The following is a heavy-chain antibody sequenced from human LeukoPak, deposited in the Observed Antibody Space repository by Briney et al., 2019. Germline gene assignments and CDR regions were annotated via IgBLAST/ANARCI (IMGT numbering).Heavy chain of an antibody. V-gene: IGHV4-34*01. J-gene: IGHJ3*02. Sequence: SETLSLTCAVYGGSFSGYYWSWIRQPPGKGLEWIGEINHSGSTNYTPSLQSRVTLAVDTSKNQFSLKLSSVTAADTAVYYCARGQLGSGWYRFAFDIWGQGTMVTVSS. CDR1: GGSFSGYY. CDR3: ARGQLGSGWYRFAFDI. D-gene: IGHD6-19*01. CDR2: INHSGST.